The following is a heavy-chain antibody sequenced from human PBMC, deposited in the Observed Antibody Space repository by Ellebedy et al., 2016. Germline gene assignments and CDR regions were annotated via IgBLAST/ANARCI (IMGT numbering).Heavy chain of an antibody. D-gene: IGHD5-12*01. J-gene: IGHJ4*02. V-gene: IGHV3-15*01. CDR2: IKSKTDGGTT. CDR3: TTGQATILGIYFDY. CDR1: GFTFSNAW. Sequence: GESLKISXAASGFTFSNAWMSWVRQAPGKGLEWVGRIKSKTDGGTTDYAAPVKGRFTISRDDSKNTLYLQMNSLKTEDTAVYYCTTGQATILGIYFDYWGQGTLVTVSS.